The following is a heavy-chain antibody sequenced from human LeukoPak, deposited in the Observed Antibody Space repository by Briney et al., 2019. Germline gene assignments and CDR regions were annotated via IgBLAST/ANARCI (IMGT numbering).Heavy chain of an antibody. Sequence: ASVKVSCKASGYTFTSYGISWVRQAPGQGLEWMGVINPSGGSTSYAQKFQGRVTMTRDMSTSTVYMELSSLRSEDTAVYYCARGDGARIVGATTLGWDYWGQGTLVTVSS. D-gene: IGHD1-26*01. J-gene: IGHJ4*02. V-gene: IGHV1-46*01. CDR3: ARGDGARIVGATTLGWDY. CDR2: INPSGGST. CDR1: GYTFTSYG.